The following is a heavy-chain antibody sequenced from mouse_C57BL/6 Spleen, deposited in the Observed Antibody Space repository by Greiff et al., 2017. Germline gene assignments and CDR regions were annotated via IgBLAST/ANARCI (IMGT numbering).Heavy chain of an antibody. V-gene: IGHV1-82*01. CDR1: GYAFSSSW. CDR2: IYPGDGDT. CDR3: ALAGLRTWFSY. J-gene: IGHJ3*01. Sequence: VKLMESGPELVKPGASVKISCTASGYAFSSSWMNWVKQRPGKGLEWIGRIYPGDGDTNYNGKFKGKATLPADKASITAYMQLSSLTSEDSAVYFCALAGLRTWFSYWGQGTLVTVPA.